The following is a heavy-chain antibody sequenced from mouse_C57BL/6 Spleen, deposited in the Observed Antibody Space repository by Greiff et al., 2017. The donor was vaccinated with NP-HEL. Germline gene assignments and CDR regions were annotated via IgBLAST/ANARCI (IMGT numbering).Heavy chain of an antibody. V-gene: IGHV5-6*01. Sequence: EVMLVESGGDLVKPGGSLKLSCAASGFTFSSYGMSWVRQTPDKRLEWVATISSGGSYAYYPDSVKGRFTISRDNAKNTLYLQMSSLKSEDTAMYDCARQGTGYYYAMDYWGQGTSVTVSS. CDR2: ISSGGSYA. CDR1: GFTFSSYG. CDR3: ARQGTGYYYAMDY. J-gene: IGHJ4*01. D-gene: IGHD4-1*01.